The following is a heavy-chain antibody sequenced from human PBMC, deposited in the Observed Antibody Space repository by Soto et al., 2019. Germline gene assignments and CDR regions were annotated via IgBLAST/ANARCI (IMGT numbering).Heavy chain of an antibody. D-gene: IGHD3-3*01. J-gene: IGHJ3*02. V-gene: IGHV1-46*01. CDR2: INPSGGST. CDR1: GYTFTSYY. CDR3: ATLSVYDFWSGYSPGAFDI. Sequence: VASVKVSCKASGYTFTSYYMHWVRQAPGQGLEWMGIINPSGGSTSYAQKFQGRVTMTRDTSTSTVYMELSSLRSEDTAVYYCATLSVYDFWSGYSPGAFDIWGQGTMVTVSS.